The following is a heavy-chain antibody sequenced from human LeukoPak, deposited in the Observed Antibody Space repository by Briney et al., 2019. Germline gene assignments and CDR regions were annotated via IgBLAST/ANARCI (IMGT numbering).Heavy chain of an antibody. Sequence: SETLSLTCAVYGGSFSGYYWSWIRQPPGKGLEWIGEINHSGSTNYNPSLKSRVTISVDTSKNQFSLKLSSVTAADTAVYYCARKLHFRGTRSLDYWGQGTLVTASS. CDR2: INHSGST. V-gene: IGHV4-34*01. D-gene: IGHD2-2*01. CDR1: GGSFSGYY. CDR3: ARKLHFRGTRSLDY. J-gene: IGHJ4*02.